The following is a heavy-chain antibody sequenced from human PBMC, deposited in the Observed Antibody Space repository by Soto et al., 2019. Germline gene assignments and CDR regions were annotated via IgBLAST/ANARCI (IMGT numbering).Heavy chain of an antibody. CDR1: GDSISSGGYY. Sequence: SETLSLTCTVSGDSISSGGYYWSWIRQHPGKGLEWIGYIYYSGSTYYNPSLKSRVTISVDTSKNQFSLKLSSVTAADTAVYYCARTNTIFGVVKYYYYYMDVWGKGTTVTVSS. CDR2: IYYSGST. V-gene: IGHV4-31*03. CDR3: ARTNTIFGVVKYYYYYMDV. J-gene: IGHJ6*03. D-gene: IGHD3-3*01.